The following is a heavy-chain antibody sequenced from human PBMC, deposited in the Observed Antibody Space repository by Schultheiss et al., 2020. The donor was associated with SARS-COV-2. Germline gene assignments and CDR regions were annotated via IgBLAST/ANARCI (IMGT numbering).Heavy chain of an antibody. CDR2: IYYSGST. V-gene: IGHV4-59*12. J-gene: IGHJ5*02. CDR1: GDSIRSYY. CDR3: ARVIGGAANWFDP. D-gene: IGHD1-26*01. Sequence: SETLSLTCTVSGDSIRSYYWSWIRQPPGKGLEWIGYIYYSGSTNYNPSLKSRVTISVDTSKNQFSLRLSSVTAADTAVYHCARVIGGAANWFDPWGRGTLVTVSS.